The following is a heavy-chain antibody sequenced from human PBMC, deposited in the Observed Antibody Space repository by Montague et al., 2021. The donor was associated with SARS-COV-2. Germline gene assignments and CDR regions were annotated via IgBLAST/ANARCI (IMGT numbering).Heavy chain of an antibody. Sequence: SETLSLTCAVYGGSFSDHFWTWIRQPPGKGLEWIGEINHRGTSTYNPSLKSRVSISVDTSKNQFSLYLGSVTAADTAVYYCARGRQHFNMVVVVMTGGEYYFDYWGQGTLVTVSS. CDR1: GGSFSDHF. D-gene: IGHD3-22*01. V-gene: IGHV4-34*01. J-gene: IGHJ4*02. CDR3: ARGRQHFNMVVVVMTGGEYYFDY. CDR2: INHRGTS.